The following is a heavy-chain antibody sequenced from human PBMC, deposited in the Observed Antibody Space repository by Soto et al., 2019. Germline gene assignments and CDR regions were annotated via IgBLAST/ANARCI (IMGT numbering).Heavy chain of an antibody. V-gene: IGHV1-18*03. D-gene: IGHD3-22*01. J-gene: IGHJ6*03. Sequence: QVQLVQSGDEVRKPASSVKVSCKASGYIFVNYGIAWVRQAPGQGLEWMGWSSTYSGNTNYASKVQGRLTMTTDTTTSSTYMDLGSLISEEMAMNFREMVINSTTPTPQNAGAKGTTVTVSS. CDR1: GYIFVNYG. CDR3: EMVINSTTPTPQNA. CDR2: SSTYSGNT.